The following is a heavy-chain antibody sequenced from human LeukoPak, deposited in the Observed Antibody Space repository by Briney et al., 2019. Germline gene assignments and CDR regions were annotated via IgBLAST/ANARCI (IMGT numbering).Heavy chain of an antibody. D-gene: IGHD6-13*01. Sequence: SETLSLTCTVSGYSISSGYYWGWIRQPPGKGLEWIGSIYHSGSTYYNPSLKSRVTISVDTSKNQFSLKLSSVTAADTAVYYCARGEGSSWYALWYWGQGTLVTVSS. CDR1: GYSISSGYY. CDR3: ARGEGSSWYALWY. J-gene: IGHJ4*02. CDR2: IYHSGST. V-gene: IGHV4-38-2*02.